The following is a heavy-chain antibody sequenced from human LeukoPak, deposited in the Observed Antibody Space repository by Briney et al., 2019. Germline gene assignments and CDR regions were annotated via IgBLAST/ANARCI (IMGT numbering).Heavy chain of an antibody. CDR2: ISSSSSYI. CDR1: GFTFSSYS. V-gene: IGHV3-21*01. D-gene: IGHD2-21*01. CDR3: ARDLGSTIPLFD. J-gene: IGHJ4*02. Sequence: PGGSLRLSCAASGFTFSSYSMNWVRQAPGKGLEWVSSISSSSSYIYYADSVKGRFTISRDNAKNSLYLQMNSLRAEDTAVYYRARDLGSTIPLFDWGQGTLVTVSS.